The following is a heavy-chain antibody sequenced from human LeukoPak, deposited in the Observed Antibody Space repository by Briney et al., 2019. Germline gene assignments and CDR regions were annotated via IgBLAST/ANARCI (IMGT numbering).Heavy chain of an antibody. V-gene: IGHV3-21*01. J-gene: IGHJ4*02. CDR2: ITTSSYI. CDR3: AREFSYDSGCYYY. Sequence: PGGSLRLSCAASGFTFSSYSMSWVHQALGKGLEWVSSITTSSYIYYADSVRDRFTISRDNAKNSLYLQMNSLRAEDTAVYYCAREFSYDSGCYYYRGQGTLVTVSS. CDR1: GFTFSSYS. D-gene: IGHD3-22*01.